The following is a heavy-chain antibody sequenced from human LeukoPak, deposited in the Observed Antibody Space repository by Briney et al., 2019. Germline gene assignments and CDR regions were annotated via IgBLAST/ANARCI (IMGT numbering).Heavy chain of an antibody. Sequence: SVKVSCKASGGTFSRYAMSWVRQAPGQGLEWMGGIIPIFGTASFAQKFQGRVTITADESTGTAYMELSSLRSEDTAVYYCARVVTPRYCSTPSCYWKGWFDPWGQGTLVTVSS. CDR1: GGTFSRYA. CDR2: IIPIFGTA. J-gene: IGHJ5*02. CDR3: ARVVTPRYCSTPSCYWKGWFDP. D-gene: IGHD2-2*01. V-gene: IGHV1-69*13.